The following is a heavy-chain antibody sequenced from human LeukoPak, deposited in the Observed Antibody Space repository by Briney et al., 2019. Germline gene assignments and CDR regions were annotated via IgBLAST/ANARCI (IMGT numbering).Heavy chain of an antibody. D-gene: IGHD3-10*01. CDR1: GGSISSYY. J-gene: IGHJ4*02. V-gene: IGHV4-59*01. CDR3: AKDLLTMVRGVFH. Sequence: PSETLSLTCSVSGGSISSYYWSWIRQPPGKGLEWIGYIFYSGRTSYNPSLKSRVTISVDTSKNHFSLTLSSVTAADTAVYYCAKDLLTMVRGVFHWGQGTLVTVSS. CDR2: IFYSGRT.